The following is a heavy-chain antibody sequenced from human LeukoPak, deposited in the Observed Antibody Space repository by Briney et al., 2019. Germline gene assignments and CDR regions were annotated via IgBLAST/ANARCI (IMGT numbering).Heavy chain of an antibody. Sequence: PLASVKVSCKASGGTFSSYAISWVRQAPGQGLEWMGGIIPIFGTANYAQKFQGRVTITTDESTSTAYMELSSLRSEDTAVYYCARGPSRMGYYDSSGYYVQFDYWGQGTLVTVSS. D-gene: IGHD3-22*01. V-gene: IGHV1-69*05. CDR3: ARGPSRMGYYDSSGYYVQFDY. CDR1: GGTFSSYA. J-gene: IGHJ4*02. CDR2: IIPIFGTA.